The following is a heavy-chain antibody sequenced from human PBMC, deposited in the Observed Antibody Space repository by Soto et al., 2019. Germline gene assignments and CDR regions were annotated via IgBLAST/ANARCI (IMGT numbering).Heavy chain of an antibody. Sequence: QVQLVQSGAEVKKPGSSVKVSCKASGGTFSSYAISWVRQAPGQGLEWMGGIIPIFGTANYAQKFQGRVTITADESTSIAYMELSSLRSEDTAVYYCARERGRGDCSSTSCYTALFDYWGQGTLVTVSS. J-gene: IGHJ4*02. CDR2: IIPIFGTA. V-gene: IGHV1-69*01. CDR3: ARERGRGDCSSTSCYTALFDY. D-gene: IGHD2-2*02. CDR1: GGTFSSYA.